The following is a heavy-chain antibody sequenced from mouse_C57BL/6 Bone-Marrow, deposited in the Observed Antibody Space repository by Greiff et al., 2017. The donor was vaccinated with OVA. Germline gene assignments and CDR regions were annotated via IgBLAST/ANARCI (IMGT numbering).Heavy chain of an antibody. CDR1: GYTFTSYW. CDR2: IDPSDSET. V-gene: IGHV1-52*01. Sequence: QVQLKQPGAELVRPGSSVKLSCKASGYTFTSYWMHWVKQRPIQGLEWIANIDPSDSETHYNQKFKDKATLTVDKSSSTAYMQLSSLTSEDSAVYYCARRLRYSWFAYWGQGTLVTVSA. D-gene: IGHD1-1*01. CDR3: ARRLRYSWFAY. J-gene: IGHJ3*01.